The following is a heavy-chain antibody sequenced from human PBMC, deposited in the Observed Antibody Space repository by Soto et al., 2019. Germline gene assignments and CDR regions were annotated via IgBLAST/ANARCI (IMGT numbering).Heavy chain of an antibody. D-gene: IGHD3-22*01. CDR1: GFTFSNAW. J-gene: IGHJ6*02. CDR3: TWGYYDSSGYLSLGPYGLDV. V-gene: IGHV3-15*07. Sequence: EVQLVESGGGLVKPGGSLRLSCAASGFTFSNAWMNWVRQAPGKGLEWVGRIKSKTDGGTTDYAAPVKGRFTISRDDSKNTLYLQMHSLKTEDTAVYYCTWGYYDSSGYLSLGPYGLDVWGQGTTVTVSS. CDR2: IKSKTDGGTT.